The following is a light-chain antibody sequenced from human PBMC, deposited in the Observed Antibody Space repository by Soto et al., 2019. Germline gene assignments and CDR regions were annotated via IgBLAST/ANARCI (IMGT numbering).Light chain of an antibody. V-gene: IGKV1-39*01. CDR1: QSISSY. Sequence: DIQMTQSPSSLSASVGDRVTITCRASQSISSYLNWYQQKPGKAPKLLIYAASSLQSGVSSRFSGSGSGTDFTLTISSLQPEDFATYYCQQSYSTPGTTFGGGTKVEIK. CDR2: AAS. CDR3: QQSYSTPGTT. J-gene: IGKJ4*01.